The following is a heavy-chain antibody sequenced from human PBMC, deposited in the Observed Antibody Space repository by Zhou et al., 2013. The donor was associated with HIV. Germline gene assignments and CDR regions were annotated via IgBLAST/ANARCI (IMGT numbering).Heavy chain of an antibody. V-gene: IGHV1-69*13. CDR1: GGTFSSYA. Sequence: QVQLVQSGAEVKKPGSSVKVSCKASGGTFSSYAISWVRQAPGQGLEWMGRIIPIFGTANYAQKFQGRVTITADESTSTAYMELGSLRSEDTAVYYCAREGITMDRDYYYGMDVWGQGTTVTVSS. J-gene: IGHJ6*02. CDR2: IIPIFGTA. D-gene: IGHD3-10*01. CDR3: AREGITMDRDYYYGMDV.